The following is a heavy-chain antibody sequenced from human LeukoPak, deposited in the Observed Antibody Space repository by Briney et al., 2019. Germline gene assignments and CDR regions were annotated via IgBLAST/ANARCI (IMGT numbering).Heavy chain of an antibody. Sequence: GGSLRLSCAASGFTFSGFGMHWVRQAPGKGLEWVAFIRYDGSNKFYADSVKGRFTISRDNSKTTLYLQMNSLRVEDTAVYYCARNDFGSGWLGDYWGQGTLVTVFS. CDR3: ARNDFGSGWLGDY. CDR1: GFTFSGFG. J-gene: IGHJ4*02. CDR2: IRYDGSNK. V-gene: IGHV3-30*02. D-gene: IGHD6-19*01.